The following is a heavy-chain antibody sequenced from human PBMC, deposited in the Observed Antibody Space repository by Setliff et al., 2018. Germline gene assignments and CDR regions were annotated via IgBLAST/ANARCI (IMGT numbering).Heavy chain of an antibody. CDR2: IYYSGST. J-gene: IGHJ3*02. V-gene: IGHV4-31*03. D-gene: IGHD4-17*01. CDR1: GGSISSGGYY. CDR3: ARDPLTTNRRRAFDI. Sequence: KSSETLSLTCTVSGGSISSGGYYWSWIRQHPGKGLEWIGYIYYSGSTYYNPSLKSRVTISVDTSKNQFSLKLSSVTAADTAVYYCARDPLTTNRRRAFDIWGQETMVTVSS.